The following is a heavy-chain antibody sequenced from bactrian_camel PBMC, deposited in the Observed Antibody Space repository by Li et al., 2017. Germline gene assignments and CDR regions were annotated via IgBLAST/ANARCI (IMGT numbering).Heavy chain of an antibody. D-gene: IGHD6*01. V-gene: IGHV3S53*01. CDR2: ITSDGTI. J-gene: IGHJ4*01. Sequence: VQLVESGGGSVQAGGSLRLSCAADSGYMFGKYQMGWFRQATGKDREGIATITSDGTITYVESVKGRFTISKDKAENVLYLQMNSLKPEDTAMCYCAADRTAPECRSWLGGDLYDFNYWGQGTQVTVS. CDR1: GYMFGKYQ. CDR3: AADRTAPECRSWLGGDLYDFNY.